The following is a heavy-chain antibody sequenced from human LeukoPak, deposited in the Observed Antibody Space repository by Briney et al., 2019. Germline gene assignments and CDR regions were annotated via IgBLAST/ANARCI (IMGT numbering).Heavy chain of an antibody. CDR1: GFTFNIHG. CDR3: AKDIDWLAFED. Sequence: GGTLRLSCAASGFTFNIHGMNWVRQAPGKGPEWVSGIGPSGDKTYYADSVKGRFTISRDNSENTVYLQMNSLRVEDTAVYYCAKDIDWLAFEDWGQGTLVTVSS. D-gene: IGHD6-19*01. CDR2: IGPSGDKT. J-gene: IGHJ4*02. V-gene: IGHV3-23*01.